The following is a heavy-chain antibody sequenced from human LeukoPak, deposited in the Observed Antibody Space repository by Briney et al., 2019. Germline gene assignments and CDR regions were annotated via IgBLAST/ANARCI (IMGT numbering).Heavy chain of an antibody. CDR2: INHSGST. Sequence: PSETLSLTCTVSGYSISSGYYWSWIRQPPGKGLEWIGEINHSGSTNYNPSLKSRVTISVDTSKNQFSLKLSSVTAADTAVYYCARPLYCSGGSCLEYFQHWGQGTLVTVSS. CDR3: ARPLYCSGGSCLEYFQH. D-gene: IGHD2-15*01. CDR1: GYSISSGYY. J-gene: IGHJ1*01. V-gene: IGHV4-38-2*02.